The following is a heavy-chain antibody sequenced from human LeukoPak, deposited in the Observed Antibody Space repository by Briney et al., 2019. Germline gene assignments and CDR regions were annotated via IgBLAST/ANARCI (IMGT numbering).Heavy chain of an antibody. J-gene: IGHJ6*03. CDR1: GGSFSGYY. CDR2: INHSGST. Sequence: SETLSLTCAVYGGSFSGYYWSWIRQPPGKGLEGIGDINHSGSTNYNPSLKSRVTISVDTSKNQFSLKLSSVTAADTAVYYCARGRYYDFWSGPIYMDVWGKGTTVTVSS. V-gene: IGHV4-34*01. CDR3: ARGRYYDFWSGPIYMDV. D-gene: IGHD3-3*01.